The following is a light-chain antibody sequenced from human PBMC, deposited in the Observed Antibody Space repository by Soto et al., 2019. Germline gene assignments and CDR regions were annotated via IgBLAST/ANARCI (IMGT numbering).Light chain of an antibody. CDR1: QSVSSN. J-gene: IGKJ1*01. CDR2: AAS. Sequence: DIVMTQSPATLSVSPGDRATLSCRASQSVSSNLAWYQQKPGQAPRVLIYAASTRATGVPARFSGSGSGTEFTLTISSLQSEDFSVYYCQQYNNWPPWTFGQGTKVEVK. CDR3: QQYNNWPPWT. V-gene: IGKV3-15*01.